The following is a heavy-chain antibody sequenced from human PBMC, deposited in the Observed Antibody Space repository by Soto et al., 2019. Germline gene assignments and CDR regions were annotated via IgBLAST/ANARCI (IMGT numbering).Heavy chain of an antibody. V-gene: IGHV3-30*18. J-gene: IGHJ6*02. Sequence: QVQLVESGGGVVQPWRSLRLSCAASGFTFRSYGMHWVRQAPGKGLEWVAVISYDGSNKYYADSVKGPFTISRDNSKNSLYIQMNSLSAEDTAVYYCENGADCCRSGGCGMDVWGQGTTVTVSS. CDR1: GFTFRSYG. D-gene: IGHD2-21*01. CDR3: ENGADCCRSGGCGMDV. CDR2: ISYDGSNK.